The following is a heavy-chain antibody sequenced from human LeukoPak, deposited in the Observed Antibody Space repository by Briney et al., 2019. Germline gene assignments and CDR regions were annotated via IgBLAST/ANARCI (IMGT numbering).Heavy chain of an antibody. Sequence: ASVKVSCKASGGTFSSYAISWVRQAPGQGLEWMGWINPNSGGTNYAQKFQGRVTMTRDTSISTAYMELSRLRSDDTAVYYCARGSDGDYVGAASFHHWGRGTLVTVSS. J-gene: IGHJ1*01. CDR2: INPNSGGT. CDR3: ARGSDGDYVGAASFHH. CDR1: GGTFSSYA. V-gene: IGHV1-2*02. D-gene: IGHD4-17*01.